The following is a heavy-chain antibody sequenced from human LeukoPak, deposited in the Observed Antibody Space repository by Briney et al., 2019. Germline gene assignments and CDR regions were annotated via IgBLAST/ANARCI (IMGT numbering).Heavy chain of an antibody. CDR1: EYTFTTYY. J-gene: IGHJ2*01. CDR3: ARGSGRYYVGYWYFDL. D-gene: IGHD3-10*01. V-gene: IGHV1-2*06. CDR2: INPGGGGT. Sequence: GASVKVSCKASEYTFTTYYIHWVRQAPGQGLEWMGRINPGGGGTNYAQKFQGRVTMTGGTSISTAYMELSRLRSDDTAVYYCARGSGRYYVGYWYFDLWGRGTLVTVSS.